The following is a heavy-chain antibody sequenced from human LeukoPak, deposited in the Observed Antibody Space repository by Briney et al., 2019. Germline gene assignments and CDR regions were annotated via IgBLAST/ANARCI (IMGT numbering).Heavy chain of an antibody. CDR3: AKDGGSGWYGTHLDY. Sequence: GRSLRLSCAASGFIFNTSAMHWVRQAPGKGLEWVAIIWFDGTNNYYADSVKGRFTISRDNSKNTLFLQMNSLRADDTAVYYCAKDGGSGWYGTHLDYWGQGILVTVSS. CDR1: GFIFNTSA. J-gene: IGHJ4*02. CDR2: IWFDGTNN. D-gene: IGHD6-19*01. V-gene: IGHV3-33*06.